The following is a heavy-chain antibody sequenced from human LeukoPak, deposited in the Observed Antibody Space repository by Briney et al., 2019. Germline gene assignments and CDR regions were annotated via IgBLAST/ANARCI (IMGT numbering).Heavy chain of an antibody. V-gene: IGHV3-64*01. CDR2: ISSNGGST. CDR3: AKLPRIASDI. J-gene: IGHJ3*02. Sequence: GGSLRLSCAASGFTLSTYAMHWLRQAPGKGLEYVSAISSNGGSTYYANSVKGRFTISRDNSKNTLYLQMNSLRAEDTAVYYCAKLPRIASDIWGQGTMVTVSS. CDR1: GFTLSTYA.